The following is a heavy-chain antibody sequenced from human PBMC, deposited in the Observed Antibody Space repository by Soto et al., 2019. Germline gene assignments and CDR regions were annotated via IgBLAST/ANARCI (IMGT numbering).Heavy chain of an antibody. CDR1: GGSISSYY. CDR2: IYYSGST. D-gene: IGHD4-4*01. Sequence: SETLSLTCTVSGGSISSYYWSWIRQPPGKGLEWIGYIYYSGSTNYNPSLKSRVTISVDTSRNQFFLKLSSVTAADTAVYYCARSVTHRPQHHMDVWGKGTTVTVSS. J-gene: IGHJ6*03. V-gene: IGHV4-59*01. CDR3: ARSVTHRPQHHMDV.